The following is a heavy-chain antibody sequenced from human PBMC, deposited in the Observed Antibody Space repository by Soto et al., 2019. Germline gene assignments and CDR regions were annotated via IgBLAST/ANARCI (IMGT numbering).Heavy chain of an antibody. CDR1: GGTFSSYA. CDR2: IIPIFGTA. V-gene: IGHV1-69*13. Sequence: ASVKVSCKASGGTFSSYAISWVRQAPGQGLEWMGGIIPIFGTANYAQKFQGRVTITADESTSTAYMELSSLRSEDTAVYYCARDRPPDYYDSSGYYKIGGYGMDVWGQGTTVTVSS. D-gene: IGHD3-22*01. CDR3: ARDRPPDYYDSSGYYKIGGYGMDV. J-gene: IGHJ6*02.